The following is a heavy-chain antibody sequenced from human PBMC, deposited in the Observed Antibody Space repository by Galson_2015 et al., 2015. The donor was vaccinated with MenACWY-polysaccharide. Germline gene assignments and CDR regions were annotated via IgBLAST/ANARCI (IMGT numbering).Heavy chain of an antibody. J-gene: IGHJ3*01. CDR1: GGSFTISP. CDR2: IIHGLDKP. CDR3: ASLLGEAPAQTGAFDL. Sequence: SVKVSCKASGGSFTISPFNWVRQAPGQGLEWMGRIIHGLDKPNYAQKFQGRATITADQSTGTVYMELSSLRSEDTAVYYCASLLGEAPAQTGAFDLWGQGAVVTVSS. V-gene: IGHV1-69*02. D-gene: IGHD3-16*01.